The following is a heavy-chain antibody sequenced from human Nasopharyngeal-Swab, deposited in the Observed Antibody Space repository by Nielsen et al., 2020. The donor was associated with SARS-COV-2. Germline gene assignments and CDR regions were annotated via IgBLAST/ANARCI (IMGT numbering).Heavy chain of an antibody. J-gene: IGHJ6*02. CDR2: INPSGGST. Sequence: WVRQAPGQGLEWMGIINPSGGSTSYAQKFQGRVTMTRDTSTSTVYMELSSLRSEDTAVYYCARAKGGDDYGDYSTYYYGMDVWGQGTTVPSP. CDR3: ARAKGGDDYGDYSTYYYGMDV. D-gene: IGHD4-17*01. V-gene: IGHV1-46*01.